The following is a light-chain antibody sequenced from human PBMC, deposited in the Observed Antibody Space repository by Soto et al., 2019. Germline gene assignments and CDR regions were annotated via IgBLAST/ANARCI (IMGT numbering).Light chain of an antibody. CDR3: QQRYSWPKT. CDR1: QSVSSY. CDR2: DAS. V-gene: IGKV3-11*01. J-gene: IGKJ1*01. Sequence: EIVLTQSPATLSLSPGERATLSCGASQSVSSYLAWYQQKPGQAPRLLIYDASNRATGIPARFSGSGSGTDFTLTISSLEPEDFAVYYCQQRYSWPKTFGQGTKVEIK.